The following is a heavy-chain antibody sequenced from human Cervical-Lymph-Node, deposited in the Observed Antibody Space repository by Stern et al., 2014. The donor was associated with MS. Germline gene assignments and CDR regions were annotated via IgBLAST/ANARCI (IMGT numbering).Heavy chain of an antibody. CDR3: ARAPFCSSPSCYWFDP. Sequence: QLVQSGAEVKKPGASVKVSCKASGYTFTDYYVHWVRQAPGQGLEWMGWINPNSGGTRYAQNFQGRVPMTRDTSITTAYMELNRLRSDDTAVYYCARAPFCSSPSCYWFDPWGQGTLVTVSS. D-gene: IGHD2-2*01. J-gene: IGHJ5*02. CDR1: GYTFTDYY. V-gene: IGHV1-2*02. CDR2: INPNSGGT.